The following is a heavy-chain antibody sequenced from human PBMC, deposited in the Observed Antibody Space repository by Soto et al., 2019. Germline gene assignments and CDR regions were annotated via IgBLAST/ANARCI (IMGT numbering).Heavy chain of an antibody. V-gene: IGHV1-46*01. J-gene: IGHJ4*02. D-gene: IGHD5-18*01. Sequence: QVQLVQSGAEVKKPGASVTVSCKASGYTFTYYHVHWVRQAPGQGLEWMGMINPNGGDTNYAQKFQGRVTMTRDTSTSTVSMEVSSLRSEDTALYYCSRVSYSYGLLFYLDFWGQGTLVTVSS. CDR3: SRVSYSYGLLFYLDF. CDR1: GYTFTYYH. CDR2: INPNGGDT.